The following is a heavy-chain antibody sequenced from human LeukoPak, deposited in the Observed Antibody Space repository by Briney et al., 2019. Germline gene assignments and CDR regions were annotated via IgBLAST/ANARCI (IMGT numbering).Heavy chain of an antibody. CDR2: INHSGST. CDR3: ARSGYSSSYYFDY. D-gene: IGHD6-6*01. V-gene: IGHV4-34*01. Sequence: SEALSLTCTVSGGSFSPYYWSWIRQPPGNGLEWIGEINHSGSTNYNPSLKSRVTVSVDTSKNQFSLKLSSVTAADTAAYYCARSGYSSSYYFDYWGQGTLVTVSS. J-gene: IGHJ4*02. CDR1: GGSFSPYY.